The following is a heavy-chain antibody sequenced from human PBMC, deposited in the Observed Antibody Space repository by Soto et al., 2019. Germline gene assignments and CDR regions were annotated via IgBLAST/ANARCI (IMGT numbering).Heavy chain of an antibody. CDR1: GFTFSSYS. CDR3: ARASLQYYYDSSGYYPVFDY. CDR2: ISSSSSYI. Sequence: GGSLRLSCAASGFTFSSYSMNWVRQAPGKGLEWVSSISSSSSYIYYADSVKGRFTISRDNAKNSLYLQMNSLRAEDTAVYYCARASLQYYYDSSGYYPVFDYWGQGTLVTVSS. J-gene: IGHJ4*02. V-gene: IGHV3-21*01. D-gene: IGHD3-22*01.